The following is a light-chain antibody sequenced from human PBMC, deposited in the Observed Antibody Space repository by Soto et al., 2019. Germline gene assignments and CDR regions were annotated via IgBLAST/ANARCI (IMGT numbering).Light chain of an antibody. V-gene: IGKV1-39*01. J-gene: IGKJ2*01. CDR1: QSVRTH. CDR2: AAS. CDR3: QQSYSPPRT. Sequence: DIPMTQSPSSLSASIGDRVTITCRASQSVRTHLNWYHQKPGKAPELLIYAASSLQAGVPSRFSGSGSGTDFTLTISSLHPEDLGDYYCQQSYSPPRTFGQGTNLEIK.